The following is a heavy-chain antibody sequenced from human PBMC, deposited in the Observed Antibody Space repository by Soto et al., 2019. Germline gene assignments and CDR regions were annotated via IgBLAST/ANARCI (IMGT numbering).Heavy chain of an antibody. J-gene: IGHJ4*02. CDR2: IYWDDDK. CDR3: AHHPYYGLGSYSFDY. V-gene: IGHV2-5*02. CDR1: GFSLTTSGVG. D-gene: IGHD3-10*01. Sequence: QITLKESVPTLVRPTQTLTLTCTFSGFSLTTSGVGVGWIRQPPGKALEWLAGIYWDDDKRYSSSLKSRLTITKDTSKNQVVLTMTNMDPVDTATYYCAHHPYYGLGSYSFDYWGQGTLVTVSS.